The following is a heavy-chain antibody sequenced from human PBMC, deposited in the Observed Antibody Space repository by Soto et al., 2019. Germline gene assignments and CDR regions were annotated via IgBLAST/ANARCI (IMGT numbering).Heavy chain of an antibody. Sequence: SETLALTCTVSGGSISTGNYYWGWVRQPPGKGLDWIGNIYYSGTTDYNPSLKSRVTISVDTSKNQFSVKLNSVTAEDTAVYYCATFVMPASRHTDFAFWGSGTLVTV. CDR3: ATFVMPASRHTDFAF. CDR2: IYYSGTT. V-gene: IGHV4-39*01. J-gene: IGHJ4*02. CDR1: GGSISTGNYY. D-gene: IGHD2-21*02.